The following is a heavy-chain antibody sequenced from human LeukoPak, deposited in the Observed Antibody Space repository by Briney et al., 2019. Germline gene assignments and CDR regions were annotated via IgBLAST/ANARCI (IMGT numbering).Heavy chain of an antibody. CDR1: GFTFSSYG. D-gene: IGHD3-22*01. V-gene: IGHV3-30*18. Sequence: GGSLRLSCAASGFTFSSYGMHWVRQAPGKGLEWVAVISYDGSNKYYADSVEGRFTISRDNSKNTLYLQMNSLRAEDTAVYYCAKAGTRGYYDSSGYSVDYWGQGTLVTVSS. CDR2: ISYDGSNK. J-gene: IGHJ4*02. CDR3: AKAGTRGYYDSSGYSVDY.